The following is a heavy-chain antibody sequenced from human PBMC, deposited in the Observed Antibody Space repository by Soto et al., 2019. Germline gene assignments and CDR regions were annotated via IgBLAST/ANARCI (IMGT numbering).Heavy chain of an antibody. J-gene: IGHJ4*02. Sequence: QVQLVQSGAEVKKPGASVKVSCKASGYTFTSYGISWVRQAPGQGLEWMGWISAYNGNTNYAQKLQGSVNMTTDPSTSTAYTKLKSMSSDDTAVYYCATDWAAAGPFDYWGQGTLVTVSS. CDR1: GYTFTSYG. D-gene: IGHD6-13*01. CDR3: ATDWAAAGPFDY. CDR2: ISAYNGNT. V-gene: IGHV1-18*01.